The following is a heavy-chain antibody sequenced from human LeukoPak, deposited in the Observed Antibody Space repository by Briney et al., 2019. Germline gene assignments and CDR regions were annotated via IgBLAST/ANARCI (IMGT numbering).Heavy chain of an antibody. CDR1: GNTFTSYY. D-gene: IGHD3-3*01. CDR3: ARVSALGKLFLET. CDR2: INPSGGST. Sequence: ASVKVSCKASGNTFTSYYMHWVRQAPGQGLEWMGIINPSGGSTSYAQKFQGRVTMTRDTSTSTVYMELSSLRSEDTAVYYCARVSALGKLFLETWGQGTLVTVSS. J-gene: IGHJ5*02. V-gene: IGHV1-46*01.